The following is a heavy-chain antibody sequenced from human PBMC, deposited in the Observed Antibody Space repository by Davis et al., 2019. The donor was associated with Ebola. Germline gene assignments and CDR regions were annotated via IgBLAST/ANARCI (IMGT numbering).Heavy chain of an antibody. V-gene: IGHV5-51*01. CDR3: ARQMVTGGLADY. Sequence: GESLKISCKGSGYSFTSYSIGWVRQMPGKGLEWMGIIYPGDSDTKYSPSFQGQVTISADKSITTAYLQWSGLKASDTAMYYCARQMVTGGLADYWGQGTLVTVSS. CDR2: IYPGDSDT. CDR1: GYSFTSYS. D-gene: IGHD5-18*01. J-gene: IGHJ4*02.